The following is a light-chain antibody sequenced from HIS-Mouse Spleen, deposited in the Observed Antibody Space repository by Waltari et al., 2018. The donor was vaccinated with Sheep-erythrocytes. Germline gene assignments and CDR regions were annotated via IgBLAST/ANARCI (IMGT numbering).Light chain of an antibody. J-gene: IGLJ3*02. CDR2: LNSDGSH. CDR1: SGHSSYA. CDR3: QTWGTGIPWV. V-gene: IGLV4-69*01. Sequence: QLVLTQSPSASASLGASVKLTCTLSSGHSSYAIAWHPPQPEKGPRYLMKLNSDGSHSKGDGIPDRFSGSSSGAERYLTISSLQSEDEADYYCQTWGTGIPWVFGGGTKLTVL.